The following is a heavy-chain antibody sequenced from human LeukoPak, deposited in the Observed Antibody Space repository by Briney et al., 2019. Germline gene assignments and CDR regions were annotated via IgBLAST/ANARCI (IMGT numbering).Heavy chain of an antibody. V-gene: IGHV4-28*03. CDR3: AREYYYDSSGYYHDAFDI. D-gene: IGHD3-22*01. CDR2: ILYAGST. Sequence: SETLSLTCAVSGYSISSNHWWGWIRQPPGKGLEWIGYILYAGSTNYNPSLKSRVTISVDTSKNQFSLKLSSVTAADTAVYYCAREYYYDSSGYYHDAFDIWGQGTMVTVSS. J-gene: IGHJ3*02. CDR1: GYSISSNHW.